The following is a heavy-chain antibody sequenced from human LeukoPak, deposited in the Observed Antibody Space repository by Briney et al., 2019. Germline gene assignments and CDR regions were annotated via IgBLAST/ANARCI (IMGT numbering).Heavy chain of an antibody. CDR1: GYTFTSYD. CDR3: ARGPLGGAGYYYYGMDV. J-gene: IGHJ6*02. V-gene: IGHV1-8*01. Sequence: GASVKVSCKASGYTFTSYDINWVRQATGQGLEWMGWMNPNSGNIGYAQKFQGRVTMTRNTSISTAYMELSSLRSEDTPVYYCARGPLGGAGYYYYGMDVWGQGTTVTVSS. CDR2: MNPNSGNI.